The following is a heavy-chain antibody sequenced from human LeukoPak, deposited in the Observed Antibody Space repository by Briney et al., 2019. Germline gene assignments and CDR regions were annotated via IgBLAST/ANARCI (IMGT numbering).Heavy chain of an antibody. CDR1: GFTFSSYG. D-gene: IGHD4-11*01. CDR2: ISYDGSNK. CDR3: ARDIYSNYNYYYYYMDV. V-gene: IGHV3-30*03. J-gene: IGHJ6*03. Sequence: GRSLRLSCAASGFTFSSYGMHWVRQAPGKGLEWVAVISYDGSNKYYADSVKGRFTISRDNSKNTLYLQMNSLRAEDTAVYYCARDIYSNYNYYYYYMDVWGKGTTVTVSS.